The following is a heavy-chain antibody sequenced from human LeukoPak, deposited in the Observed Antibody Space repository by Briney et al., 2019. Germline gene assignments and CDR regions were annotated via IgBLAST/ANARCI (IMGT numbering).Heavy chain of an antibody. J-gene: IGHJ6*02. D-gene: IGHD1-26*01. V-gene: IGHV3-7*03. CDR2: IKQDGSEK. CDR1: GFTFSSYW. CDR3: AKDRSGRGYGMDV. Sequence: GGSLRLSCAASGFTFSSYWMSWVRQAPGKGLEWVANIKQDGSEKYYVDSVKGRFTISRDNAKNSPYLQMNSLRAEDTALYYCAKDRSGRGYGMDVWGQGTTVTVSS.